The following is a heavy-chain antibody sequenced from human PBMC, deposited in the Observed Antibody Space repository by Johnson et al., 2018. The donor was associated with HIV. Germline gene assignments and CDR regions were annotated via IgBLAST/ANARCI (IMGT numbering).Heavy chain of an antibody. V-gene: IGHV3-30*03. CDR1: GFTFSSYG. CDR2: ISYDGSNK. Sequence: QVQLVESGGGLVQPGRSLRLSCAASGFTFSSYGMHWVRQAPGKGLEWVAVISYDGSNKYYADSVKGRFTISRDNAKKSLYLQMNSLRAEDTALYYCVRVGKYCGGDCYSGVDAYDFWGQGTMVTVSS. D-gene: IGHD2-21*02. CDR3: VRVGKYCGGDCYSGVDAYDF. J-gene: IGHJ3*01.